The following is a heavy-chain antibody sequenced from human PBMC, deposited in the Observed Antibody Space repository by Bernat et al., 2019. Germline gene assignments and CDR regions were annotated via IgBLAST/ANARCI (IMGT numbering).Heavy chain of an antibody. J-gene: IGHJ4*02. Sequence: QVQLQQWGAGLLKPSETLSLTCAVYGGSFSGYYWSWIRQPPGKGLEWIGEINHSGSTNYNPSPESRVTIAVDAAKNQFSRKLGSVTGADAAVYYCARAYSSASRSGGGWDDGGQGT. CDR2: INHSGST. CDR3: ARAYSSASRSGGGWDD. CDR1: GGSFSGYY. D-gene: IGHD6-25*01. V-gene: IGHV4-34*01.